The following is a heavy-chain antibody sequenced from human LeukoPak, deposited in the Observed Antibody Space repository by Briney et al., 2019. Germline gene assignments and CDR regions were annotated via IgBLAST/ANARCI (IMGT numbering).Heavy chain of an antibody. V-gene: IGHV3-30*04. CDR3: ARDWNEYYFDY. CDR1: GFPFSSYA. CDR2: ISYDGSNK. D-gene: IGHD1-1*01. Sequence: GGSLRLSCAASGFPFSSYAMQWVRPAPGKGLGWVSVISYDGSNKYYADSVKGRFTISRDNSKNTLYLQMNSLRAEDTAVYYCARDWNEYYFDYWGQGTLVTVSS. J-gene: IGHJ4*02.